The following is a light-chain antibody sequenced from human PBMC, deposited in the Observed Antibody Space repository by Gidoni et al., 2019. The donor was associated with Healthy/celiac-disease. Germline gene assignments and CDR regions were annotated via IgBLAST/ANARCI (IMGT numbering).Light chain of an antibody. Sequence: AIRMTQSPSSFSASTGDRVTITCRASQGISSYLALYQQKPGKAPKLLIYAASTLQSGVPSRYSGSGSGTDFTLTISCLQSEDFATYYCQQYYRYPYTFGQGTKLEIK. J-gene: IGKJ2*01. V-gene: IGKV1-8*01. CDR2: AAS. CDR1: QGISSY. CDR3: QQYYRYPYT.